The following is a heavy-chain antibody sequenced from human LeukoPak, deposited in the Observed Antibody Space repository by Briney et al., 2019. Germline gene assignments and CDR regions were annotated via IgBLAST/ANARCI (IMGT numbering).Heavy chain of an antibody. CDR1: GFTFSSYW. Sequence: GGSLRLSCAASGFTFSSYWMSWVRQAPGKGLEWVSAISGSGGSTYYADSVKGRFTISRDNSKNTLYLQMNSLRAEDTAVYYCAKCPEQWLVLSIYFQHWGQGTLVTVSS. CDR2: ISGSGGST. D-gene: IGHD6-19*01. V-gene: IGHV3-23*01. CDR3: AKCPEQWLVLSIYFQH. J-gene: IGHJ1*01.